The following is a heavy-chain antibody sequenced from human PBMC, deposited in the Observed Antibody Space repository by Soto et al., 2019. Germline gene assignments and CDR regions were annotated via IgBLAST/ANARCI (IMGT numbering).Heavy chain of an antibody. CDR2: IYYSGST. CDR1: GGSISSYY. CDR3: ARDSYGFDP. J-gene: IGHJ5*02. Sequence: SETLSLTCTVSGGSISSYYWSWIRQPPGKGLEWIGYIYYSGSTNYNPSLKSRVTISVDTSKNQFSLKLSSVTAADTAVYYCARDSYGFDPWGQGTLVTVSS. D-gene: IGHD3-10*01. V-gene: IGHV4-59*01.